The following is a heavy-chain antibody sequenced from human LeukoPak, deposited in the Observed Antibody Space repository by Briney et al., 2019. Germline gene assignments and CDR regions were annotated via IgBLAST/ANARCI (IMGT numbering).Heavy chain of an antibody. CDR2: ISYDGSNK. CDR1: GFTFSSYA. Sequence: PGGSLRLSCAASGFTFSSYAMHWVRQAPGEGLEWVAVISYDGSNKYYADSVKGRSTISRDNSKNTLYLQMNSLRAEDTAVYYCARGIAAAGTSYYYMDVWGKGTTVTVSS. D-gene: IGHD6-13*01. V-gene: IGHV3-30*01. CDR3: ARGIAAAGTSYYYMDV. J-gene: IGHJ6*03.